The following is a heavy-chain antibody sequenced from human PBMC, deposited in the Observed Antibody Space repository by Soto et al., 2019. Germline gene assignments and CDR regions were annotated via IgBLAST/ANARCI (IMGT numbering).Heavy chain of an antibody. V-gene: IGHV3-66*01. J-gene: IGHJ6*03. Sequence: EVQLVESGGGLVQPGGSLRLSCAASGFTVSSHYMSWVRQAPGKGLEWVSVIYSGGSTYYADSVKGRFTISRDNSKNTLYLQMNSLRAEDTAVYYCARDVYQRRGSVYYYYMDVWGKWTTVTVSS. D-gene: IGHD3-10*01. CDR1: GFTVSSHY. CDR2: IYSGGST. CDR3: ARDVYQRRGSVYYYYMDV.